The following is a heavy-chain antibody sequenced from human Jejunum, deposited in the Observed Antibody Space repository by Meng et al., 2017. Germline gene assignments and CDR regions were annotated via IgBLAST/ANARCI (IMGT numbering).Heavy chain of an antibody. CDR1: GFTFSTSA. Sequence: GESLKISCEASGFTFSTSAMNWVRQAPGKGLEWVAIISYDVSTTFYADSVKGRFTISRDNSKNTLYLQMNSLRFEDTAVYYCARDSSSRPDYWGQG. CDR2: ISYDVSTT. J-gene: IGHJ4*02. CDR3: ARDSSSRPDY. D-gene: IGHD6-19*01. V-gene: IGHV3-30*03.